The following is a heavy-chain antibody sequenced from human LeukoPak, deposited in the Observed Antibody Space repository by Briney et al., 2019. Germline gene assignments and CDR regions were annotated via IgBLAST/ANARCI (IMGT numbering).Heavy chain of an antibody. CDR3: AKASGIAAAGTWFDY. D-gene: IGHD6-13*01. CDR1: GFTFDDYT. J-gene: IGHJ4*02. V-gene: IGHV3-9*01. CDR2: ISWNSGSI. Sequence: PGGSLRLSCAASGFTFDDYTMHWVRQAPGKGLEWVSGISWNSGSIGYADSVKGRFTISRDNAKNSLYLQMNSLRAEDTALYYCAKASGIAAAGTWFDYWGQGTLVTVSS.